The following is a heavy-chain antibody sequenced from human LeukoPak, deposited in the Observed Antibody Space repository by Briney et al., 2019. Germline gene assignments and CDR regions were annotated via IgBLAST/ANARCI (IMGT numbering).Heavy chain of an antibody. J-gene: IGHJ3*02. CDR3: ARSQYLLNRDALDI. CDR1: GYTFTSYY. Sequence: EASVKVSCKASGYTFTSYYIHWVRQAPGQGLQWLGVINPIGASTIYAQNFQGRVTMTRGTSTSTVYMELSSLRSEDTAVYYCARSQYLLNRDALDIWGQGKMVTVSS. D-gene: IGHD1-14*01. CDR2: INPIGAST. V-gene: IGHV1-46*01.